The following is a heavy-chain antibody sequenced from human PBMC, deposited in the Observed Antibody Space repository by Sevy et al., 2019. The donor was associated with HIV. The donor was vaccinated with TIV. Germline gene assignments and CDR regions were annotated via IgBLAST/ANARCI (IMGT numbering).Heavy chain of an antibody. CDR3: ARDAIRVGNSNYYYGMDV. D-gene: IGHD2-2*02. CDR2: ISSSSNTI. CDR1: GFTLSPYS. J-gene: IGHJ6*02. Sequence: GGSLRLSCAASGFTLSPYSMEWVRQAPGKGLEWVSHISSSSNTIYYADSVKGRFTVSRDNAKNSLYLRMDSLRDEDTAVYYCARDAIRVGNSNYYYGMDVWGQRTTVTVSS. V-gene: IGHV3-48*02.